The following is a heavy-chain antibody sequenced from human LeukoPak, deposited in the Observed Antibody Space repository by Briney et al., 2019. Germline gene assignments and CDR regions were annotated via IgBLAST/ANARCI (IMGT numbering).Heavy chain of an antibody. J-gene: IGHJ4*02. CDR3: ARAGYSSSWNY. CDR2: INHSGST. D-gene: IGHD6-13*01. Sequence: SETLSLTCTVSGGSISSISSYWGWIRQPPGKGLEWIGEINHSGSTNYNPSLERRVTISVDTSKNQFSLRLSSVTAADTAVYYCARAGYSSSWNYWGQGTLVTVSS. CDR1: GGSISSISSY. V-gene: IGHV4-39*07.